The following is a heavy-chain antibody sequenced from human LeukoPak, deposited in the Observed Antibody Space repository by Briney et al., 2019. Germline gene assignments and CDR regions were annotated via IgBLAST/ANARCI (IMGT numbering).Heavy chain of an antibody. D-gene: IGHD3-22*01. CDR3: TRSDYYDSSGYYHFDY. V-gene: IGHV3-49*04. CDR2: IRSKAYGGTT. Sequence: GRSLRLSCTASGFTFGDYAMSWVRQAPGKGLEWVGFIRSKAYGGTTEYAASVKGRFTISRDDSKSIAYLQMNSLKTEDIAVYYCTRSDYYDSSGYYHFDYWGQGTLVTVSS. J-gene: IGHJ4*02. CDR1: GFTFGDYA.